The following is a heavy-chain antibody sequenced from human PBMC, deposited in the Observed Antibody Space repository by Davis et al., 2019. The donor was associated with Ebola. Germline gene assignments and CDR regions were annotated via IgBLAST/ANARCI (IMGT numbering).Heavy chain of an antibody. CDR1: GYTFTSYY. Sequence: AASVKVSCKASGYTFTSYYMHWVRQAPGQGLEWMGIINPSGGSTSYAQKFQGRVTMTRDTSTSTVYMELRRLRSDDTAVYYCARDHGGNHRGGYYYYYGMDVWGQGTTVTVSS. V-gene: IGHV1-46*01. J-gene: IGHJ6*02. CDR3: ARDHGGNHRGGYYYYYGMDV. CDR2: INPSGGST. D-gene: IGHD4-23*01.